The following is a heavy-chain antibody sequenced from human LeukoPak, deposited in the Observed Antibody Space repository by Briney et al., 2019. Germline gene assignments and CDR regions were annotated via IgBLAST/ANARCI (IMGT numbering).Heavy chain of an antibody. V-gene: IGHV3-23*01. CDR1: GFSFSRFA. D-gene: IGHD3-10*01. Sequence: GGSLRLSCAASGFSFSRFAMSWVRQAPGKGLEWVSAISGSGGSTYYADSVKGRFTISRDNSKNTLYLQMNSLRAEDTAVYYCAKVARGGLLWFGESSNWGQGTLVTVSS. J-gene: IGHJ4*02. CDR2: ISGSGGST. CDR3: AKVARGGLLWFGESSN.